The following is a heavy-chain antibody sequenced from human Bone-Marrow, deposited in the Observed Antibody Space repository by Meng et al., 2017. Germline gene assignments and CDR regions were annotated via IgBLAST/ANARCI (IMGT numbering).Heavy chain of an antibody. D-gene: IGHD2-2*01. Sequence: GGSLRLSCAASGFTFSSYAMSWVRQAPGKGLEWVSAISGSGGSTYYADSVKGRFTISRDNSKNTLYLQMNSLRAEDTAVYYCAKDLLVVVVPAAIPGWFDPWGQGTLVTVSS. J-gene: IGHJ5*02. CDR2: ISGSGGST. CDR3: AKDLLVVVVPAAIPGWFDP. V-gene: IGHV3-23*01. CDR1: GFTFSSYA.